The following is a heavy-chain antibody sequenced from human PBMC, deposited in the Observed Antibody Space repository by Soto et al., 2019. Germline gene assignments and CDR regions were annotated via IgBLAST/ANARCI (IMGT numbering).Heavy chain of an antibody. CDR3: AKDLTAGYSGFYFDY. Sequence: QVQLVESGGGVVQPGRSLRLSCAASGFTFSSYGMHWVRQAPGKGLEWVAVISYDGSNKYYADSVKGRFTISRDNSKNTLYLQMNSLRAEDTAVYYCAKDLTAGYSGFYFDYWGQGTLVTVSS. V-gene: IGHV3-30*18. CDR1: GFTFSSYG. D-gene: IGHD5-12*01. J-gene: IGHJ4*02. CDR2: ISYDGSNK.